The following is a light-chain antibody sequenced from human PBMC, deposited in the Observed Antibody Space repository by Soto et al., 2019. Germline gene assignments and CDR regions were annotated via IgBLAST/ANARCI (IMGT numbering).Light chain of an antibody. CDR2: DVS. CDR1: SSDVGGYNY. Sequence: QSALTQPASVSVSPGQSITISCTGTSSDVGGYNYVSWYQQHPGKAPKFIIYDVSNRPSGVSNRFSGSKSGNTASLTISGLQAEDEADYYCSSYTTSNTRQIVFGTGTKVTV. CDR3: SSYTTSNTRQIV. J-gene: IGLJ1*01. V-gene: IGLV2-14*01.